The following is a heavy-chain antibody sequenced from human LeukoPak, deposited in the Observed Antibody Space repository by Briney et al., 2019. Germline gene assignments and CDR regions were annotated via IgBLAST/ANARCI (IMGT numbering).Heavy chain of an antibody. V-gene: IGHV3-33*01. CDR3: ARAYNWNEDNWFDP. Sequence: PRRSLRLSCAASGFTFSSYGMHWVRQAPGKGLEWVAVIWYDGSNKYYADSVKGRFTISRDNSKNTLYLQMNSLRAEDTAVYYCARAYNWNEDNWFDPWGQGTLVTVSS. J-gene: IGHJ5*02. D-gene: IGHD1-1*01. CDR2: IWYDGSNK. CDR1: GFTFSSYG.